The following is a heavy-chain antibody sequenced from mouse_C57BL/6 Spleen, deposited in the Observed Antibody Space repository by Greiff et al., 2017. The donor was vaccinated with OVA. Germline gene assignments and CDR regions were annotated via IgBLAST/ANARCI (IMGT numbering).Heavy chain of an antibody. CDR2: INPYNGGT. Sequence: EVQLQQSGPVLVKPGASVKMSCKASGYTFTDYYMNWVKQSHGKSLEWIGVINPYNGGTSYNQKFKGKATLTVDKSSSTAYMELNSLTSEDSAVYYCERYDYDVGFAYWGQGTLVTVSA. CDR3: ERYDYDVGFAY. D-gene: IGHD2-4*01. CDR1: GYTFTDYY. V-gene: IGHV1-19*01. J-gene: IGHJ3*01.